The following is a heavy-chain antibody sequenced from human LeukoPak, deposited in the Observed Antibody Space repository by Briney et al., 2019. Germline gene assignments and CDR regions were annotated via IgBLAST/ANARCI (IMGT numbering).Heavy chain of an antibody. D-gene: IGHD5-24*01. J-gene: IGHJ4*02. CDR3: ARGRDGYNPAAD. CDR1: GGSISSSSYY. CDR2: IYYSGST. Sequence: KPSETLSLTCTVSGGSISSSSYYWGWIRQPPGKGLEWIGSIYYSGSTYYNPSLKSRVTISVDTSKNQFSLKLSSVTAADTAVYYCARGRDGYNPAADWGQGTLVTVSS. V-gene: IGHV4-39*01.